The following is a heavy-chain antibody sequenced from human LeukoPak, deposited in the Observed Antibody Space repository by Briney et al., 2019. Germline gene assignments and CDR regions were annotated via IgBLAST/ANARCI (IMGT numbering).Heavy chain of an antibody. D-gene: IGHD6-19*01. CDR1: GFTFDDYA. CDR2: ISWNSGSI. J-gene: IGHJ3*02. Sequence: AGGSLRLSCAASGFTFDDYAMHWVRQAPGKGLEWVSGISWNSGSIGYADSVKGRFTISRDNAKNSLYLQMNSLRAEDTALYYCAKEGVAGKDAFDIWGQGTMVTVSS. CDR3: AKEGVAGKDAFDI. V-gene: IGHV3-9*01.